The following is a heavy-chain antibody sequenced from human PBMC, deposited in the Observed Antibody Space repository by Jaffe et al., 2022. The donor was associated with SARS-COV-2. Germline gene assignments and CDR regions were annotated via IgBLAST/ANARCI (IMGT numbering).Heavy chain of an antibody. CDR1: GFTFSSYG. CDR2: IWYDGSNK. J-gene: IGHJ3*02. Sequence: QVQLVESGGGVVQPGRSLRLSCAASGFTFSSYGMHWVRQAPGKGLEWVAVIWYDGSNKYYADSVKGRFTISRDNSKNTLYLQMNSLRAEDTAVYYCARAGRYSGSYYEGTSAAFDIWGQGTMVTVSS. V-gene: IGHV3-33*01. CDR3: ARAGRYSGSYYEGTSAAFDI. D-gene: IGHD1-26*01.